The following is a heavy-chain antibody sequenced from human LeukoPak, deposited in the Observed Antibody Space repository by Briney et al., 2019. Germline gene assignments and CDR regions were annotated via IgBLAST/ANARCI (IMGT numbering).Heavy chain of an antibody. V-gene: IGHV3-74*01. CDR2: INSDGSTT. CDR1: GFTFSSHW. CDR3: ARERDSGSSRDDY. Sequence: GSPRLSCAVSGFTFSSHWMHWVGQAPGKGLVWVSRINSDGSTTTYADSVKGRFTISRDNANNTLHLQMNSLRAEDTAVYYCARERDSGSSRDDYWDQGTLVTVTS. J-gene: IGHJ4*02. D-gene: IGHD1-26*01.